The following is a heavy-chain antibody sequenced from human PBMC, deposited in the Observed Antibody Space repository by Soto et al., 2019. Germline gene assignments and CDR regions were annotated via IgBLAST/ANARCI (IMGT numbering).Heavy chain of an antibody. CDR3: ARGRDGYSPLQQFFQH. V-gene: IGHV3-30-3*01. CDR2: ISYDGSNK. D-gene: IGHD4-4*01. Sequence: PGGSLRLSCAASGFSFSNSVMNWVRQAPGKGLEWVAVISYDGSNKYYADSVKGRFTISRDNSKDTLYLQMSSPRAEDTAVYYCARGRDGYSPLQQFFQHWGQGTRVTVSS. J-gene: IGHJ1*01. CDR1: GFSFSNSV.